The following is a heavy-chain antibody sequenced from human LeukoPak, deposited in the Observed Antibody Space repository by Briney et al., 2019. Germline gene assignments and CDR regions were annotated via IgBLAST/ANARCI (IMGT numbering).Heavy chain of an antibody. D-gene: IGHD6-13*01. CDR1: GGSISSYY. CDR3: ARGGYSSSRYTGWFDP. Sequence: SETLSLTCTVSGGSISSYYWSWIRQPAGKGLEWIGRIYTSGSTNYNPSLKSRVTMSVDTSKNQFSLKLSSVTAADTAVYYCARGGYSSSRYTGWFDPWGQGTLVTVSS. CDR2: IYTSGST. V-gene: IGHV4-4*07. J-gene: IGHJ5*02.